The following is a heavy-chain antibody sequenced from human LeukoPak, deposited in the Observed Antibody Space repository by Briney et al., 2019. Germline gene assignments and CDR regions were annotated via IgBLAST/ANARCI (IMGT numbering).Heavy chain of an antibody. CDR2: IIPIFGTA. Sequence: ASVKVSCKASGGTFSSYAISWVRQAPGQGLEWMGGIIPIFGTANYAQKFQGRVTITTDESTSTAYMELSSLRSDDTAVYYCARGYGDNYYDSSGYYFAWGQGTLVTVSS. J-gene: IGHJ5*02. CDR3: ARGYGDNYYDSSGYYFA. D-gene: IGHD3-22*01. V-gene: IGHV1-69*05. CDR1: GGTFSSYA.